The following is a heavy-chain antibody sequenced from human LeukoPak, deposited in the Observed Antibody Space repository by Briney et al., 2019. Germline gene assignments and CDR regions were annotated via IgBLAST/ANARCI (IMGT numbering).Heavy chain of an antibody. V-gene: IGHV4-59*12. J-gene: IGHJ6*01. CDR3: ARVPPRRYCSSTSCYLHLVAYYFYGMDV. CDR1: GGSISRYH. CDR2: IYYSGST. Sequence: PSDPLSLTCTVSGGSISRYHWRWLRQPPGKGLDWIGCIYYSGSTNYNPPLKRRVTISVDTSKNQFSLTLRSVPAADTAVYYCARVPPRRYCSSTSCYLHLVAYYFYGMDVWGQGTTVTVSS. D-gene: IGHD2-2*01.